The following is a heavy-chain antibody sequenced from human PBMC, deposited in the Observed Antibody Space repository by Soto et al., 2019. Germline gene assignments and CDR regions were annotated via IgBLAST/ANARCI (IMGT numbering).Heavy chain of an antibody. CDR2: IRSKSNSYAT. CDR1: GFTFSGSA. Sequence: EVQLVESGGGLVQPGGSLKLSCAVSGFTFSGSAMHWVRQASGKGLEWVGRIRSKSNSYATAYAASVKGRFTISRDDSKNTAYLQMHSLKTEDAAVYYCTRGYGDYVRDYWGQGTRVIVSS. J-gene: IGHJ4*02. CDR3: TRGYGDYVRDY. V-gene: IGHV3-73*01. D-gene: IGHD4-17*01.